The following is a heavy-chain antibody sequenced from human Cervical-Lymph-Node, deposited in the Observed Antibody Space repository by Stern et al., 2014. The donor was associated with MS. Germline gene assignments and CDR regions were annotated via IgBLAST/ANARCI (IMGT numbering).Heavy chain of an antibody. CDR3: ATANYEFGYYGMDV. D-gene: IGHD3-3*01. Sequence: EVQLVESGGGLVQPGRSLRVSCAAAGFAFDDYAMPWVRQAPGKDLEWVSGISWSGTKIGYADSVKGRFAISRDNAKNSLFLQMNNLRAEDTALYYCATANYEFGYYGMDVWGQGTAVTVS. CDR1: GFAFDDYA. V-gene: IGHV3-9*01. J-gene: IGHJ6*02. CDR2: ISWSGTKI.